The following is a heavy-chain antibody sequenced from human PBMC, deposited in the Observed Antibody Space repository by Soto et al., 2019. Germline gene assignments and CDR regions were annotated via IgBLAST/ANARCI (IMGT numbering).Heavy chain of an antibody. Sequence: EVQLLESGGGLVQPGGSLRLSCAASGFTFSSDAMRWVRQAPVKGMEWVSAISGSGGSTYYADSVKGRFTISRDNSKNTLYLQMNSLRAVDTAVYYCARRGSGSYYDYWCQGTLVTVSS. CDR2: ISGSGGST. CDR3: ARRGSGSYYDY. D-gene: IGHD1-26*01. J-gene: IGHJ4*02. CDR1: GFTFSSDA. V-gene: IGHV3-23*01.